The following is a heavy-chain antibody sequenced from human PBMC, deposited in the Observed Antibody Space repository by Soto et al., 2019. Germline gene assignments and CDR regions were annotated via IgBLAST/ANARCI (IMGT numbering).Heavy chain of an antibody. V-gene: IGHV3-49*04. CDR2: IRSKAYGGTT. J-gene: IGHJ6*02. CDR1: GFTFGDYA. Sequence: PGGSLRLSCTASGFTFGDYAMSWVRQAPGKGLEWVGFIRSKAYGGTTEYAASVKGRFTISRDDSKSIAYLQMNSLKTEDTAVYYCTRASWIQLSDYYDDYGMDVWGQGTTVTVSS. CDR3: TRASWIQLSDYYDDYGMDV. D-gene: IGHD5-18*01.